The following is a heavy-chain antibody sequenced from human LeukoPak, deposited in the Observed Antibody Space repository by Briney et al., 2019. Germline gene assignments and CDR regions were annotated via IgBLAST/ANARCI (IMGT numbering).Heavy chain of an antibody. CDR3: ARSGYDSSGYYYGFDY. D-gene: IGHD3-22*01. Sequence: PSETLSLTCAVYGGSFSGYYWSWIRQPPGKGLEWIGSIYYSGSTYYNPSLKSRVTISVDKSKNQFSLKLSSVTAADTAVYYCARSGYDSSGYYYGFDYWGQGTLVTVSS. CDR2: IYYSGST. V-gene: IGHV4-34*01. J-gene: IGHJ4*02. CDR1: GGSFSGYY.